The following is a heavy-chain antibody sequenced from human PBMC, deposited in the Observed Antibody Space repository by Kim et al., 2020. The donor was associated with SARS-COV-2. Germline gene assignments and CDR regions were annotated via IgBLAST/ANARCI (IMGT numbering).Heavy chain of an antibody. CDR3: ARFPFGDLSAYYFDF. V-gene: IGHV3-11*01. J-gene: IGHJ4*01. CDR1: GFTFSDYY. Sequence: GGSLRLSCAASGFTFSDYYMTWIRQAPGKGLEWVSYISSSGSYVNYADSVKGRFTISRDNAKNSLYLQMSSLRAEDTALYYCARFPFGDLSAYYFDFWG. CDR2: ISSSGSYV. D-gene: IGHD3-10*01.